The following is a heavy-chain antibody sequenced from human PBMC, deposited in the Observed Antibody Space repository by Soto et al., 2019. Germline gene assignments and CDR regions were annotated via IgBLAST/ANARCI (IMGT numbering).Heavy chain of an antibody. CDR1: GGTFRSYA. CDR2: IFPIFGTA. J-gene: IGHJ3*02. Sequence: QVQLVQSGAEVKKPGASGNVSCKASGGTFRSYAISWVRQAPGQGLEWMGGIFPIFGTANYAQKFQGRVPITEDESTSTAYMELSSLRPEDSAMYYCARDKDHDSSINYAIDIWGQGTMVTVSS. V-gene: IGHV1-69*01. D-gene: IGHD4-4*01. CDR3: ARDKDHDSSINYAIDI.